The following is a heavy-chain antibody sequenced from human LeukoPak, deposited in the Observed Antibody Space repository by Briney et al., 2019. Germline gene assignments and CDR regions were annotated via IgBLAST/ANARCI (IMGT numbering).Heavy chain of an antibody. D-gene: IGHD3-10*01. CDR3: ARDRGDYYGSGSTFDY. V-gene: IGHV4-38-2*02. CDR2: IYHSGST. CDR1: GYSISSGYY. J-gene: IGHJ4*02. Sequence: PSETLSLTCTVSGYSISSGYYWGWIRQPPGKGLEWIGSIYHSGSTYYNPSLKSRVTISVDTSKNQFSLKLSSVTAADTAVYYCARDRGDYYGSGSTFDYWGQGTLVTVSS.